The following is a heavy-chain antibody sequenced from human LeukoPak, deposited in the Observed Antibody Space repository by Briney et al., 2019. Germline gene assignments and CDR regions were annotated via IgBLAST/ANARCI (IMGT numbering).Heavy chain of an antibody. CDR3: ARAQTYYYDSSGYYYSDY. CDR2: INPNSGGT. Sequence: ASVKVSCKASGYTFTGYYMHWVRQAPGQGLEWMGRINPNSGGTNYAQKFQGRVTMTRDTSISTAYMELSRLRSDDTAVYYCARAQTYYYDSSGYYYSDYWGQGTLVTVPS. V-gene: IGHV1-2*06. CDR1: GYTFTGYY. D-gene: IGHD3-22*01. J-gene: IGHJ4*02.